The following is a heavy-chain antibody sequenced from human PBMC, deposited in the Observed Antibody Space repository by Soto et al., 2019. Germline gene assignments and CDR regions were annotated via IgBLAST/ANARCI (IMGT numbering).Heavy chain of an antibody. D-gene: IGHD2-15*01. J-gene: IGHJ6*02. CDR2: IKQDGSEK. CDR1: GFTFSSYW. CDR3: ARGGGYCSGGSCTETFDEGNYGMDV. V-gene: IGHV3-7*01. Sequence: GGSLRLSCAASGFTFSSYWMSWVRQAPGKGLEWVANIKQDGSEKYYVDSVKGRFTISRDNAKNSLYLQMNSLRAEDTAVYYCARGGGYCSGGSCTETFDEGNYGMDVWGQGTTVTVSS.